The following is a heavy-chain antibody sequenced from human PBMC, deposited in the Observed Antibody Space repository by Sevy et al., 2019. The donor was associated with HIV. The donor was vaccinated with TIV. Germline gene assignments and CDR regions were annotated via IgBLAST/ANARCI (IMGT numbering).Heavy chain of an antibody. D-gene: IGHD3-22*01. CDR2: IYSGVTT. Sequence: GGSPRLSCAASGFTVGSNYMSWVRQAPGKGLEWVSIIYSGVTTSYADSVKGRFTISRDNSKNTLYLQMNSLRAEDTAVDYCARLSVYYYDSSGYYTTGNAFDIWGQGTMVTVSS. J-gene: IGHJ3*02. CDR1: GFTVGSNY. CDR3: ARLSVYYYDSSGYYTTGNAFDI. V-gene: IGHV3-53*01.